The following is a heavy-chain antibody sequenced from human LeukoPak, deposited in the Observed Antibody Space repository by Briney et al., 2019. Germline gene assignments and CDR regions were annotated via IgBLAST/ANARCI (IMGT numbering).Heavy chain of an antibody. CDR1: GYTFTSYG. Sequence: GASVKVSCKASGYTFTSYGISWVRQAPGQGLEWMGWISAYNGNTNYAQKFQGRVTITRNTSISTAYMELSSLRSEDTAVYYCARGGPRWLARRWIFDYWGQGTLVTVSS. D-gene: IGHD6-19*01. CDR2: ISAYNGNT. V-gene: IGHV1-18*01. CDR3: ARGGPRWLARRWIFDY. J-gene: IGHJ4*02.